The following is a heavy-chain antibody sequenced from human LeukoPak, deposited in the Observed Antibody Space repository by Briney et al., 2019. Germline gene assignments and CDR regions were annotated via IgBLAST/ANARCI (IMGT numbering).Heavy chain of an antibody. CDR1: GFTFSDYS. CDR3: ARGYFYGSGSNWFDP. CDR2: IKQDGSER. V-gene: IGHV3-7*01. J-gene: IGHJ5*02. D-gene: IGHD3-10*01. Sequence: GGSLRLSCAGSGFTFSDYSINWVRQAPGKGLEWVAHIKQDGSERYYVGSVKGRFTISRDIANNSLYLQMNSLRAEDTAVYYCARGYFYGSGSNWFDPWGQGTLVTVSS.